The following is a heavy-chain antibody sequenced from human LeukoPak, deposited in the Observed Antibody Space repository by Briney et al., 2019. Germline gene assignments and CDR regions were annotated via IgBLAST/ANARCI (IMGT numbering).Heavy chain of an antibody. Sequence: TGGSLRLSCAATGFDFSNYAMHWVRQAPGKGLEWVTFIQYDGSIENYADSVKGRFTVSRDNSKKTLYLEMNDLRGNDTAVYYCAKARGDDFWSGYPPYYYMDVWGKGTTVTVSS. V-gene: IGHV3-30*02. CDR1: GFDFSNYA. CDR2: IQYDGSIE. J-gene: IGHJ6*03. D-gene: IGHD3-3*01. CDR3: AKARGDDFWSGYPPYYYMDV.